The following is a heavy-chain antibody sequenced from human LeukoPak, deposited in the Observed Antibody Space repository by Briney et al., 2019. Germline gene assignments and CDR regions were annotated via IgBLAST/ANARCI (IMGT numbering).Heavy chain of an antibody. CDR1: GFTFSSYS. CDR3: ARDPPGGSFDY. CDR2: ISSSSSYI. D-gene: IGHD1-26*01. J-gene: IGHJ4*02. Sequence: GGSLRLSCAASGFTFSSYSVNWVRQAPGKGLEWVSSISSSSSYIYYADSVKGRFTISRDNAKNSLYLQMNSLRAEDTAVYYCARDPPGGSFDYGGQGTLVTVSS. V-gene: IGHV3-21*01.